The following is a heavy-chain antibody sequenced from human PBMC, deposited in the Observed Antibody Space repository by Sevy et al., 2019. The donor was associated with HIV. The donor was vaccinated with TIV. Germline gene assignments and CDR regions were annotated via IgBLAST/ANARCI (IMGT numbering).Heavy chain of an antibody. D-gene: IGHD3-9*01. V-gene: IGHV3-30*02. CDR2: ISNDGSNK. J-gene: IGHJ4*02. CDR1: GFSFRNYG. CDR3: AKNIWTGYYVPHGY. Sequence: QLGGSLRLSCAASGFSFRNYGMHWVRQAPGKGLEWVAFISNDGSNKYYADSVKGRFTISRDNSQNTLYLQVNNVRADDTAVFYCAKNIWTGYYVPHGYWCQGTLVTVSS.